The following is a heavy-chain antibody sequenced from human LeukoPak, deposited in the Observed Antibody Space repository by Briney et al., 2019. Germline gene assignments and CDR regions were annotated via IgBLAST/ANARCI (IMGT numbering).Heavy chain of an antibody. D-gene: IGHD6-19*01. V-gene: IGHV4-61*02. Sequence: SETLSLTCTASGGSISSGSYYWSWIRQPAGKGLEWIGRIYTSGSTNYNPSLKSRVTISVDTSKNQFSLKLSSVTAADTAVYYCARDSSGRYYFDYWGQGTLVTVSS. J-gene: IGHJ4*02. CDR1: GGSISSGSYY. CDR3: ARDSSGRYYFDY. CDR2: IYTSGST.